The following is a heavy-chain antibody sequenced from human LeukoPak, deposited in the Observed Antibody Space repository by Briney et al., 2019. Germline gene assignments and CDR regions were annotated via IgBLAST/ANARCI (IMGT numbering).Heavy chain of an antibody. CDR2: IYYSGST. V-gene: IGHV4-39*01. CDR1: GGSISSSSYY. D-gene: IGHD6-13*01. CDR3: ARGHSSDY. J-gene: IGHJ4*02. Sequence: SETLSLTCTVSGGSISSSSYYWGWIRQPPGKGLEWIGSIYYSGSTYYNPSLKSRVTISVDTSKNQFTLKLSSVTAADTAVYYCARGHSSDYWGQGTLVTVSS.